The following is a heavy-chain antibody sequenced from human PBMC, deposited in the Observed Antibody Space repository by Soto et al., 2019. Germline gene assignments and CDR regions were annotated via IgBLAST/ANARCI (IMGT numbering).Heavy chain of an antibody. CDR3: AGGQGWSMITSPVDY. D-gene: IGHD3-16*01. Sequence: QVQLGESGGGVVQPGRSLRLSCAASGFTFSDYAMHWVRQAPGKGLEWVASISYDGMTKYFADSVKGRFTISRDNAKNTLYLQMNTLKTEDTALYYCAGGQGWSMITSPVDYWGQGTLFTVSS. CDR2: ISYDGMTK. J-gene: IGHJ4*02. CDR1: GFTFSDYA. V-gene: IGHV3-30*14.